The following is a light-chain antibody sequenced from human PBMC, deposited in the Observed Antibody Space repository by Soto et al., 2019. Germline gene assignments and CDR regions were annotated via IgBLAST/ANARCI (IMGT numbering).Light chain of an antibody. CDR1: QSIRAW. Sequence: QMTQSASTLSASVGDRVTITCRASQSIRAWLAWYQQKPGKAPKFLIYDASSLESGVPSRFSGSGSGTEFTLTISSLQPDDFATYYCQQYDSYPLTFGGGTKVDIK. J-gene: IGKJ4*01. V-gene: IGKV1-5*01. CDR2: DAS. CDR3: QQYDSYPLT.